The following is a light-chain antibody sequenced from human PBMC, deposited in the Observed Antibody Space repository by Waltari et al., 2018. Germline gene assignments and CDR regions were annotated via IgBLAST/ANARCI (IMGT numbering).Light chain of an antibody. J-gene: IGLJ3*02. CDR3: CSYAGSSTPWV. CDR1: RSDVGSYNL. Sequence: QSALTQPASVSGSPGQSITISCTGTRSDVGSYNLVSWYQQHTGKAPKLMIYEVSKRPSGVSNRFSGSKSGNTASLTISGLQAEDEADYYCCSYAGSSTPWVFGGGTKLTVL. CDR2: EVS. V-gene: IGLV2-23*02.